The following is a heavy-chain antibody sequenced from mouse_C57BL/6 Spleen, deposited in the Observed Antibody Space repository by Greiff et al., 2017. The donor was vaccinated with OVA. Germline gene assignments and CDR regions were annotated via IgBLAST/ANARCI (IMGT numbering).Heavy chain of an antibody. V-gene: IGHV1-85*01. CDR1: GYTFTSYD. J-gene: IGHJ3*01. CDR3: AIYYGSSPCAY. Sequence: VQLQQSGPELVKPGASVKLSCKASGYTFTSYDINWVKQRPGQGLEWIGWIYPRDGSTKYNEKFKGKATLTVDTSSSTAYMELHSLTAEDSAVYFCAIYYGSSPCAYWGQGTLVTVSA. D-gene: IGHD1-1*01. CDR2: IYPRDGST.